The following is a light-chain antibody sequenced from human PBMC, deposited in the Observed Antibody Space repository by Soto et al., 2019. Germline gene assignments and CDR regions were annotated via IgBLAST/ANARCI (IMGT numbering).Light chain of an antibody. Sequence: QSVLTQPASVSGSPGQSITISCTGTSRDVGGYNYVSWHQQHPGKAPKVIITEVSNRPSGVSNRFSGSKSGNTASLTISGLQAEDEADYYCSSWTSRTTQVLGGGTKLTVL. CDR2: EVS. CDR1: SRDVGGYNY. V-gene: IGLV2-14*01. CDR3: SSWTSRTTQV. J-gene: IGLJ3*02.